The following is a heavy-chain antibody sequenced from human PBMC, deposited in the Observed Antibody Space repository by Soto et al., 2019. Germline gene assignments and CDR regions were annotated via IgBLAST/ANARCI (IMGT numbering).Heavy chain of an antibody. J-gene: IGHJ4*02. Sequence: EVQLLESGGGLVQPGGSLRLSCAASGFTFSSYAMNWVRQAPGKGLEWVSVISGSDGSTYYAGSVKGRFTISRDNSKNTLNLQMNNLRAEDTAVYYCARRSSSWYFDYWGQGTLVTVSS. CDR1: GFTFSSYA. CDR3: ARRSSSWYFDY. V-gene: IGHV3-23*01. CDR2: ISGSDGST. D-gene: IGHD6-13*01.